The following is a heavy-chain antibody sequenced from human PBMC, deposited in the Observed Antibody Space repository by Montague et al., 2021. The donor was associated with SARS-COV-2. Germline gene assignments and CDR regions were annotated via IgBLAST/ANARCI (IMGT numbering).Heavy chain of an antibody. CDR3: VEIVGAADY. D-gene: IGHD1-26*01. Sequence: SETLSLTCTVSGGSISSSSYYWGWIRQPPGKGLEWIGSIYYSGSTYSNPSLKSRVTISVDTSKNQFSLKLSSVTAADTAVYYCVEIVGAADYWGQGTRVTVSS. CDR1: GGSISSSSYY. V-gene: IGHV4-39*01. J-gene: IGHJ4*02. CDR2: IYYSGST.